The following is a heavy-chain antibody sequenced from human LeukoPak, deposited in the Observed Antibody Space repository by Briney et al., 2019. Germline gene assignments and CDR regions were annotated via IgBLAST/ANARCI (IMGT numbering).Heavy chain of an antibody. Sequence: GSSVKVSCKASGGTFSSYAISWVRQAPGQGLEWMGGIIPIFGTANYAQKFQGRVTITADESTSTAYMELSSLRSEDTAAYYCARGESGSGSYSPYYFDYWGQGTLVTVSS. CDR1: GGTFSSYA. CDR3: ARGESGSGSYSPYYFDY. CDR2: IIPIFGTA. J-gene: IGHJ4*02. D-gene: IGHD3-10*01. V-gene: IGHV1-69*01.